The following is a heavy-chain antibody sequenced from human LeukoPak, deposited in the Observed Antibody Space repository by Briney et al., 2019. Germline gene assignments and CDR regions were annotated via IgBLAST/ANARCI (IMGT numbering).Heavy chain of an antibody. J-gene: IGHJ4*02. CDR3: AKGDHIVVVIAIPDY. Sequence: GGSLRLSCAASGFTFSSYAMSWVRQAPGKGLEWVSAISGSGGSTYYADSVKGRFTISRDNSKSTLYLQMNSLRAEDTAVYYCAKGDHIVVVIAIPDYWGQGTLVTVSS. V-gene: IGHV3-23*01. CDR1: GFTFSSYA. CDR2: ISGSGGST. D-gene: IGHD2-21*01.